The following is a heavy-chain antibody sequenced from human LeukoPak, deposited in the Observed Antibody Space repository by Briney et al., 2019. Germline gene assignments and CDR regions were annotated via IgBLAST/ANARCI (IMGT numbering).Heavy chain of an antibody. CDR3: ARDKVRGYCSGGSCYSFGIYDY. CDR1: GFTFSSYG. J-gene: IGHJ4*02. V-gene: IGHV3-33*01. CDR2: IWYDGSNK. D-gene: IGHD2-15*01. Sequence: GGSLRLSCAASGFTFSSYGMHWVRQAPGKGLEWVAVIWYDGSNKYYADSVKGRFTISRDNSKNTLYLQMNSLRAEDTAVYYCARDKVRGYCSGGSCYSFGIYDYWGQGTPVTVSS.